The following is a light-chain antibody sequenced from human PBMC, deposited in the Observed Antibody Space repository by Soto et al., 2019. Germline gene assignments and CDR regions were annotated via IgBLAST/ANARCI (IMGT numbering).Light chain of an antibody. J-gene: IGLJ2*01. V-gene: IGLV2-14*01. Sequence: QSVLTQPASVSGSPGQSITISCTGTSSDVGGYVSWYQQHPGKAPKLMIYDVSNRPSGVSNRFSGSKSGNTASLTISGLQAEDEADYYCSSYTSSSTLVVFGGGTKLTVL. CDR2: DVS. CDR3: SSYTSSSTLVV. CDR1: SSDVGGY.